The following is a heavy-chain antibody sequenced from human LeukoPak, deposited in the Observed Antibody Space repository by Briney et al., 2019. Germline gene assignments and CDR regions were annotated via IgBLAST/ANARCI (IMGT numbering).Heavy chain of an antibody. Sequence: PGGSLRLSCAASGFTFDDYTMHWVRQAPGMGLEWVSLISWNGGSTYYADSVKGRFTISRDNSKNTLFLQMNSLRAEDTAVYYCARDHRFCSSTNCYGIDYWGQGTLVTVSS. CDR1: GFTFDDYT. V-gene: IGHV3-43*01. CDR3: ARDHRFCSSTNCYGIDY. J-gene: IGHJ4*02. CDR2: ISWNGGST. D-gene: IGHD2-2*01.